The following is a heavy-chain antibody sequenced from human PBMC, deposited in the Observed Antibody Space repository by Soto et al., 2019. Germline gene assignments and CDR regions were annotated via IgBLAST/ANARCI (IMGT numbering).Heavy chain of an antibody. D-gene: IGHD2-21*01. Sequence: QVQLVESGGGVVQPGRSLRLSCAASGFTFSSYAMHWVRQAPGKGLEWVAVISYDGSNKYYADSVKGRFTISRDNSKNTLYLQMNSRRAEDTAVYYCARADWRAITWFDPWGQGPLVTVSS. J-gene: IGHJ5*02. CDR2: ISYDGSNK. CDR1: GFTFSSYA. V-gene: IGHV3-30-3*01. CDR3: ARADWRAITWFDP.